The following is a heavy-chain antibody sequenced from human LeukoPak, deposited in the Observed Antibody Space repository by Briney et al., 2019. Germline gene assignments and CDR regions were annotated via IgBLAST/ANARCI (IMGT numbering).Heavy chain of an antibody. CDR3: AREKGYYYGSGSYRGNWFDP. J-gene: IGHJ5*02. CDR2: IYYSGST. CDR1: GGSISSYY. V-gene: IGHV4-59*12. Sequence: SETLSLTCTVSGGSISSYYWSWIRQPPGKGLEWIGYIYYSGSTYYNPSLKSRVTISVDRSKNQFSLKLSSVTAADTAVYYCAREKGYYYGSGSYRGNWFDPWGQGTLVTVSS. D-gene: IGHD3-10*01.